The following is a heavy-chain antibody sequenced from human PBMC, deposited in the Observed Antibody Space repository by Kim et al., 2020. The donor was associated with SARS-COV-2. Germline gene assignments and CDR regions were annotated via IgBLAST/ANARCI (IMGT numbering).Heavy chain of an antibody. CDR3: AKTPAVAGRRPTLYYCYYGMDV. V-gene: IGHV3-23*01. CDR2: ISGSGGST. CDR1: GFTFSSYA. J-gene: IGHJ6*02. D-gene: IGHD6-19*01. Sequence: GGSLRLSCAASGFTFSSYAMSWVRQAPGKGLEWVSAISGSGGSTYYADSVKGRFTISRNNSKNTLYLQMNSLRAEDTAVYYCAKTPAVAGRRPTLYYCYYGMDVWGQGTTVTVSS.